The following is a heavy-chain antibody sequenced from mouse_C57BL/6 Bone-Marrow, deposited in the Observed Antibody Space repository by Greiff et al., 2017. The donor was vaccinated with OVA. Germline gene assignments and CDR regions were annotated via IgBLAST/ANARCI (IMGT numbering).Heavy chain of an antibody. Sequence: QVQLQQSGAELVKPGASVKMSCKASGYTFTSYWITWVKQRPGQGLEWIGDIYPGSGKTYYHEKFKGQATLAVDTSSSTAYMQLSSLTSEDSAVYYCARYDYNVGDYFDYWGKGTTLTVSS. CDR2: IYPGSGKT. J-gene: IGHJ2*01. V-gene: IGHV1-55*01. CDR3: ARYDYNVGDYFDY. D-gene: IGHD2-4*01. CDR1: GYTFTSYW.